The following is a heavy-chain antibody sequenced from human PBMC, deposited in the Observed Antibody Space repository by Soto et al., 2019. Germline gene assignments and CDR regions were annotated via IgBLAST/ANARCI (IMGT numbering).Heavy chain of an antibody. CDR1: GFTFDDYA. CDR2: ISWNSGSI. CDR3: AKDISASTVTNILVFDY. J-gene: IGHJ4*02. Sequence: PGGSLRLSCAASGFTFDDYAMHWVRQAPWKGLEWVSGISWNSGSIGYADSVKGRFTISRDNAKNSLYLQMNSLRAEDTALYYCAKDISASTVTNILVFDYWGQGTLVTVSS. D-gene: IGHD4-17*01. V-gene: IGHV3-9*01.